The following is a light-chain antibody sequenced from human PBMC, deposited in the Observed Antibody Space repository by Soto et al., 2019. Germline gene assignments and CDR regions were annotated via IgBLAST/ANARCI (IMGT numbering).Light chain of an antibody. J-gene: IGLJ2*01. CDR1: SSDVGGYNS. V-gene: IGLV2-11*01. CDR3: CSYAGSYTFVV. CDR2: DVS. Sequence: QSVLTQPRSVSGSPGQSVTISCTGTSSDVGGYNSVSWYQQHPGKAPKLIIYDVSKRPSGVPDRFSGSKSGNTASLTISGLQAADEADYYCCSYAGSYTFVVFGGGTKLTVL.